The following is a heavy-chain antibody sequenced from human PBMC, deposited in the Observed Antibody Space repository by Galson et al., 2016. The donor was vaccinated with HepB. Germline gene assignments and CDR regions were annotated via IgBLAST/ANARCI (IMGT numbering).Heavy chain of an antibody. D-gene: IGHD3-9*01. Sequence: SLRLSSAVSGFTFSSYAMSWVRQAPGKGLEWVSSISGSGGSTFYADSVKGRFTISRDNSKNTLYLQMNSLRAEDTAVYYCAKARDGLRYFDWYYFDYWGQGTLVTVSS. CDR1: GFTFSSYA. CDR3: AKARDGLRYFDWYYFDY. CDR2: ISGSGGST. J-gene: IGHJ4*02. V-gene: IGHV3-23*01.